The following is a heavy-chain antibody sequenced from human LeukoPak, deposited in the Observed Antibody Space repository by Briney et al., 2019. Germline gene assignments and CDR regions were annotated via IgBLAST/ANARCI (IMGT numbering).Heavy chain of an antibody. CDR2: IKTDGSDR. J-gene: IGHJ4*02. CDR1: GFRFSDYW. D-gene: IGHD4-11*01. CDR3: IRDFLTVTTNDY. Sequence: GGSLRLSCVVSGFRFSDYWMHWVRKAPWKGLVWVSGIKTDGSDRRYADFVTGRFTISRDNAKNTLFLQMNSLRAEDTAVYYCIRDFLTVTTNDYWGQGTLVTVSS. V-gene: IGHV3-74*01.